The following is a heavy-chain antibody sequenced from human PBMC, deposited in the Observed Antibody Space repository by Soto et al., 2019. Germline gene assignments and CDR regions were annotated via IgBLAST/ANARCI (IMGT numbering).Heavy chain of an antibody. V-gene: IGHV1-69*13. CDR3: ARGHCQSYGRNSCLYIYGMDV. CDR2: IIHIFGTS. Sequence: GASVKVSYKASVGSFRSYAISWVRQAPGQRLEWMGGIIHIFGTSNYAQKFQGRVTITADESTSTAYMELSSLRSEDTAVYYCARGHCQSYGRNSCLYIYGMDVWGQGTTVTVSS. J-gene: IGHJ6*02. CDR1: VGSFRSYA. D-gene: IGHD1-26*01.